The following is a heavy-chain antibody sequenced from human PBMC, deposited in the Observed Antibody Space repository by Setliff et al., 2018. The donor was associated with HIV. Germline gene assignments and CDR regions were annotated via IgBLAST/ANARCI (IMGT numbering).Heavy chain of an antibody. CDR2: IVPIFGTA. CDR3: ARPSIAAAASWDAFDI. J-gene: IGHJ3*02. Sequence: ASVKVSCKASGGPFSNYAISWVRQAPGQGLEWMGGIVPIFGTANYAQRFQGRVTVTADESTGTAYMELSSLRSGDTAVYYCARPSIAAAASWDAFDIWGQGTMVTVSS. D-gene: IGHD6-13*01. CDR1: GGPFSNYA. V-gene: IGHV1-69*13.